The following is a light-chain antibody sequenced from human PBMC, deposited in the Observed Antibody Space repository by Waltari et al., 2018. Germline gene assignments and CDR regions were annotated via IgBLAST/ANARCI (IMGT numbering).Light chain of an antibody. CDR3: SSYTSSSTYVV. J-gene: IGLJ2*01. CDR1: SIDVADCNY. Sequence: PGQSTTGSCTGTSIDVADCNYTSRYQRHPGKAPKLIIFDVSNRPSGVSNSFSGSKSGDTASLTISGLQAEDEADYYCSSYTSSSTYVVFGGGTKLTVL. V-gene: IGLV2-14*03. CDR2: DVS.